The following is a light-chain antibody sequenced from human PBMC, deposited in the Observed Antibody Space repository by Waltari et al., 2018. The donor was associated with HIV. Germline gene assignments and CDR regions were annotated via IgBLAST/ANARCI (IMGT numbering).Light chain of an antibody. CDR3: QQYETYYT. V-gene: IGKV1-5*03. Sequence: IRLTQTPSTLSAAVRDTVTITCRASQNIGTSLAWYQQRPGKAPTLLIYQASTLQNGVSSRFSGSGSGTEFTLTITSLQRDDFASYFCQQYETYYTFGQGSRLE. CDR1: QNIGTS. CDR2: QAS. J-gene: IGKJ2*01.